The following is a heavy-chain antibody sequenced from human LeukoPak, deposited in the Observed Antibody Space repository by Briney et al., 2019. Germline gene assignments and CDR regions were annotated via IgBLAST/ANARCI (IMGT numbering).Heavy chain of an antibody. J-gene: IGHJ6*03. D-gene: IGHD2-2*01. CDR3: AKAADQYYYYYFYYMDV. CDR2: INHSGST. V-gene: IGHV4-34*01. Sequence: PGGSLRLSCAASGFTFSTYGMSWVRQPPGKGLEWIGEINHSGSTNYNPSLKSRVTISVDTSKNQFSLKLSSVTAADTAVYYCAKAADQYYYYYFYYMDVWGKGTTVTVSS. CDR1: GFTFSTYG.